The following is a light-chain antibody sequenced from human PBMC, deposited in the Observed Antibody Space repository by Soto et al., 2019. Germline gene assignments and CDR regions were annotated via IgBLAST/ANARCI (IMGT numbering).Light chain of an antibody. CDR1: QSVSSY. V-gene: IGKV3-11*01. Sequence: EILLTQSPATLSLSLGERATLSCRASQSVSSYLAWYQQKPGQAPRLLIYDASNRATGIPARFSGSGSGTDFSLTTISLQPDDFAVYYYRQRNNWPPGFGQGTKLDIK. CDR2: DAS. J-gene: IGKJ5*01. CDR3: RQRNNWPPG.